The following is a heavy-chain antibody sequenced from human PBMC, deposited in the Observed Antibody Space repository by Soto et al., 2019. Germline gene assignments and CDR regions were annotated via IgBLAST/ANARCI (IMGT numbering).Heavy chain of an antibody. CDR1: GCSISSYY. CDR2: IYYSGST. Sequence: PSETLSLTSTVSGCSISSYYWSWIRQPPGKGLEWIGYIYYSGSTNYNPSLKSRVTISVDTSKNQFSLKASDTAMYYCARYYYDSSGVAHYYYGMDVWGQGTTVTVPS. CDR3: ARYYYDSSGVAHYYYGMDV. D-gene: IGHD3-22*01. V-gene: IGHV4-59*12. J-gene: IGHJ6*02.